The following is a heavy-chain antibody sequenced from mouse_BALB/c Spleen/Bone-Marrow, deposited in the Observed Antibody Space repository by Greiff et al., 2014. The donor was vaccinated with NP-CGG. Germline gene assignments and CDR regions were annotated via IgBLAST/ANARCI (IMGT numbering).Heavy chain of an antibody. Sequence: VKLQQSGAELVRPGVSVKISCEGSGYTFTDYAMHWVKQSHAKSLEWIGVISTYYGDASYNQKFKGKATMTVDKSSSTAYMELARLTSEDSAIYYCARDAMDYWGQGTSVTVSS. CDR1: GYTFTDYA. V-gene: IGHV1S137*01. J-gene: IGHJ4*01. CDR2: ISTYYGDA. CDR3: ARDAMDY.